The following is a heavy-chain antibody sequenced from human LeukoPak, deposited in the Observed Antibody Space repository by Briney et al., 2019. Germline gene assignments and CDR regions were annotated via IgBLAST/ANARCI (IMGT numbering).Heavy chain of an antibody. Sequence: SETLSLTCSVSGGPITEYYWSWIRQPPGKGLEWIGYIYHTGSTNYSPSFKSRVTMSVDASRNQFSLKLVSVTAADTAVYYCARDRGSTGYYYLDSWGQGILVTVSS. CDR2: IYHTGST. J-gene: IGHJ4*02. CDR1: GGPITEYY. V-gene: IGHV4-59*01. D-gene: IGHD6-19*01. CDR3: ARDRGSTGYYYLDS.